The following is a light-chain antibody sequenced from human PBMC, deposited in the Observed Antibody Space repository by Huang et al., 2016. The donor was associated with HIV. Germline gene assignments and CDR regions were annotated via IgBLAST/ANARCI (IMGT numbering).Light chain of an antibody. Sequence: DIALTQSPATLSVSPRERATLSCRASQNVSSNLAWYQQKPGKAPRLLIYETSTRAQGGSTRFSGSGSGTEFTLTISSLQSEDLAIYYCQQYNNWPPWTFGQGTKVEIK. CDR1: QNVSSN. CDR2: ETS. J-gene: IGKJ1*01. CDR3: QQYNNWPPWT. V-gene: IGKV3-15*01.